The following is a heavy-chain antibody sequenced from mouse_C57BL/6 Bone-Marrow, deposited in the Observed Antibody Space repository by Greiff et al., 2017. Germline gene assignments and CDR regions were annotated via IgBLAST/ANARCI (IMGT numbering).Heavy chain of an antibody. V-gene: IGHV1-64*01. CDR1: GNTFTSYW. J-gene: IGHJ4*01. CDR3: ARSADSIYAMDY. Sequence: QVQLQQPGAELVKPGASVKLSCKASGNTFTSYWMHWVKQRPGQGLEWIGMIHPNSGSTNYNEKFKSKATLTVDKSSSTAYMQLSSLTSEDSAVYYCARSADSIYAMDYWGQGTSVTVSS. D-gene: IGHD2-10*02. CDR2: IHPNSGST.